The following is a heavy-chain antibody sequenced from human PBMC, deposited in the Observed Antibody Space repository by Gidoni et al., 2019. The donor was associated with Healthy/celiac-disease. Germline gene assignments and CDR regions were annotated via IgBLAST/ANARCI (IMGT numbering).Heavy chain of an antibody. CDR2: IIPIFGTA. D-gene: IGHD5-18*01. V-gene: IGHV1-69*01. Sequence: QVQLVQSGAEVKKPGSSVKVSCKASGGTFRSYAISWVRQAPGQGLEWMGGIIPIFGTANYAQKFQGRVTITADESTSTAYMELSSLRSEDTAVYYCASNPRIQKGYWYFDLWGRGTLVTVSS. CDR1: GGTFRSYA. J-gene: IGHJ2*01. CDR3: ASNPRIQKGYWYFDL.